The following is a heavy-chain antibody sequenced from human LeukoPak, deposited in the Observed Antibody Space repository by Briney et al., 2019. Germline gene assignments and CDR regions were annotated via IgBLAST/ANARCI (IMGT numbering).Heavy chain of an antibody. V-gene: IGHV4-4*07. J-gene: IGHJ4*02. CDR2: IYTSGST. Sequence: SETLSLTCTVSGGSISSYYWSWIRQPAGKGLEWIGRIYTSGSTNYNPSLKSRVTISVDTSKNQFSLKLSSVTAADTAVYYCAREGYSSGWYEYYFDYWGQGTLVTVSS. CDR1: GGSISSYY. D-gene: IGHD6-19*01. CDR3: AREGYSSGWYEYYFDY.